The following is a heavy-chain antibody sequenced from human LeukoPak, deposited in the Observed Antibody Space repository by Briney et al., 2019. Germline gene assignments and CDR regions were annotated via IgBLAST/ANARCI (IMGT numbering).Heavy chain of an antibody. Sequence: GGSLRLSCAGSGFNFRDHWMSWLRQAPGKGPEWVAHIKPDGSEKYYVDSVKGRFIISRDDARNSLSLQMNSLRAEDTAVYYCAKGNPDRPFRLPSDYWGQGTLVTVSS. V-gene: IGHV3-7*01. D-gene: IGHD5-18*01. CDR3: AKGNPDRPFRLPSDY. CDR1: GFNFRDHW. J-gene: IGHJ4*02. CDR2: IKPDGSEK.